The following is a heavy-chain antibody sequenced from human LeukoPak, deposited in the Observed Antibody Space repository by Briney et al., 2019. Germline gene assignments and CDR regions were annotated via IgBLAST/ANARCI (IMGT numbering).Heavy chain of an antibody. CDR3: ARGVSSSWYFYYYGMDV. CDR2: INPNSGGT. D-gene: IGHD6-13*01. J-gene: IGHJ6*02. V-gene: IGHV1-2*04. Sequence: ASVKVSCKASGYTFTGYYMHWVRQAPGQGFEWMGWINPNSGGTNYAQKFQGWVTMTRDTSISTAYMELSRLRSDDTAVYYCARGVSSSWYFYYYGMDVWGQGTTVTVSS. CDR1: GYTFTGYY.